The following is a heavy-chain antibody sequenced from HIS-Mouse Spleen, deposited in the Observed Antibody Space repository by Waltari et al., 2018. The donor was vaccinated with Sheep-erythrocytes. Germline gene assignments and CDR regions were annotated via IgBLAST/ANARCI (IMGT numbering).Heavy chain of an antibody. D-gene: IGHD5-12*01. CDR1: GYSFTSYW. CDR3: ARRKGRDGYNYYFDY. V-gene: IGHV5-51*03. Sequence: EVQLVQSGAEVKKPGESLKISCKGSGYSFTSYWIGWVGQMPGNGLEWRGIIYPGDSDTRYSPSCQGQVTISADKSISTAYLQWSSLKASDTAMYYCARRKGRDGYNYYFDYWGQGTLVTVSS. J-gene: IGHJ4*02. CDR2: IYPGDSDT.